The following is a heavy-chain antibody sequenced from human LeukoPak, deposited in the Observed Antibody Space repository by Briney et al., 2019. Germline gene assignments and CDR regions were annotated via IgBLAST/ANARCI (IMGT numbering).Heavy chain of an antibody. CDR2: IIPIFGTA. CDR1: GGTFSSYA. Sequence: GASVKVSCKASGGTFSSYAISWVRQAPGQGLEWMGGIIPIFGTANYAQKFQGRVTITTDESTSKAYMELSSLRSEDTAVYYCARDRVVVVPAAIPRRASGSWFDPWGQGTLVTVSS. D-gene: IGHD2-2*01. CDR3: ARDRVVVVPAAIPRRASGSWFDP. V-gene: IGHV1-69*05. J-gene: IGHJ5*02.